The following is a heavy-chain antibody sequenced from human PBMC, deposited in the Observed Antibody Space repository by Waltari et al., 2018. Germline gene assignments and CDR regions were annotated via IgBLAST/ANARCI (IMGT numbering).Heavy chain of an antibody. J-gene: IGHJ5*02. V-gene: IGHV5-51*01. CDR3: VSSSEKEPSGWFDP. Sequence: EVQLVQSGAEVKKPGESLKISCKGSGYSFTSYWIGWVRQIPGKGLECVRILYPGDSDTRYSPSFQGQVTISADKSISTAYLQWSSLKASDTAMYYCVSSSEKEPSGWFDPWGQGTLVTVSS. CDR1: GYSFTSYW. CDR2: LYPGDSDT. D-gene: IGHD6-6*01.